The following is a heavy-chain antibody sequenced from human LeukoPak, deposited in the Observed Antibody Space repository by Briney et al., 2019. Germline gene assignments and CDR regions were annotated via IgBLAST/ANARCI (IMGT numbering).Heavy chain of an antibody. V-gene: IGHV3-33*06. J-gene: IGHJ6*03. Sequence: ARSLTLASQTYGFTFSSFVMHWVRQAPGKVLEWVAVIWADGSSKYYADSVKGRFTISRDNSNNTMFLELGSLRAGDTGVYYCVKGERKYYYQDMDVWGKGTSVTVSS. D-gene: IGHD1-1*01. CDR1: GFTFSSFV. CDR3: VKGERKYYYQDMDV. CDR2: IWADGSSK.